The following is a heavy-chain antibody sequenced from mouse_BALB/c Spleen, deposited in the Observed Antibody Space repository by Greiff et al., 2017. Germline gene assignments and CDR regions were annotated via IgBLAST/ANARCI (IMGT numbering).Heavy chain of an antibody. J-gene: IGHJ2*01. CDR1: GFTFSSYG. CDR2: ISSGGSYT. V-gene: IGHV5-6*01. D-gene: IGHD2-2*01. CDR3: ARHYGYDVDYFDY. Sequence: VQLKESGGDLVKPGGSLKLSCAASGFTFSSYGMSWVRQTPDKRLEWVATISSGGSYTYYPDSVKGRFTISRDNAKNTLYLQMSSLKSEDTAMYYCARHYGYDVDYFDYWGQGTTLTVSS.